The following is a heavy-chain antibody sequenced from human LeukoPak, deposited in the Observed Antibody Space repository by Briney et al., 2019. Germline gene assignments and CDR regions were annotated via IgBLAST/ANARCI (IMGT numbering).Heavy chain of an antibody. CDR3: ARLGCSSTSCLDYYYYYYMDV. CDR1: GGSISSSSYY. J-gene: IGHJ6*03. D-gene: IGHD2-2*01. V-gene: IGHV4-39*07. Sequence: SETLSLTCTVSGGSISSSSYYWGWIRQPPGKGLEWIGEINHSGSTNYNPSLKSRVTISVDTSKNQFSLKLSFVTAADTAVYYCARLGCSSTSCLDYYYYYYMDVWGKGTTVTVSS. CDR2: INHSGST.